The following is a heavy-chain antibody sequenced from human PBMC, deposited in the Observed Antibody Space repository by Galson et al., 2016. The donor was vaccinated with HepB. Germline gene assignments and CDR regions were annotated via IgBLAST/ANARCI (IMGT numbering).Heavy chain of an antibody. CDR1: GFTFSGYA. J-gene: IGHJ6*02. D-gene: IGHD2-15*01. V-gene: IGHV3-48*02. Sequence: SLRLSCATSGFTFSGYAMNWVRQAPGKGLEWVSYISSTSSTIYYADSVKGRFIISRDNAKNSLYLQMNSLRDEDTAVYFCVRDKLAVYCSGGSCHSRVHGMDVWGQGTTVTVSS. CDR2: ISSTSSTI. CDR3: VRDKLAVYCSGGSCHSRVHGMDV.